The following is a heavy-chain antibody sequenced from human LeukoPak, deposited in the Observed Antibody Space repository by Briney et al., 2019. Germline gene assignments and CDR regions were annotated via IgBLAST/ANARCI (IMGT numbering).Heavy chain of an antibody. CDR1: GGSISSSSYY. CDR3: ARKLGYCSSTSSYADKVDY. D-gene: IGHD2-2*01. V-gene: IGHV4-39*01. CDR2: IYYSGST. J-gene: IGHJ4*02. Sequence: SETLSLTCTVSGGSISSSSYYWGWIRQPPGKGLEWIGSIYYSGSTYYNPSLKSRVTISVDTSKNQFSLKLSSVTAADTAVYYCARKLGYCSSTSSYADKVDYWGQGTLVTVSS.